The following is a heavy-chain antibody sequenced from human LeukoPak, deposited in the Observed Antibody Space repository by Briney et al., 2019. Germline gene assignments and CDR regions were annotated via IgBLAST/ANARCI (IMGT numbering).Heavy chain of an antibody. V-gene: IGHV1-3*01. D-gene: IGHD1-7*01. CDR2: INAGNGNT. J-gene: IGHJ4*02. CDR3: ARVNYVSSGWGAPFDC. Sequence: ASVKVTCKASGYTFTSYAMHRVRQAPGQRLEWMGWINAGNGNTKYSQKFQGRVTITRDTSASTAYMELSSLRSEDTAIYYCARVNYVSSGWGAPFDCWGQGTLVTVSS. CDR1: GYTFTSYA.